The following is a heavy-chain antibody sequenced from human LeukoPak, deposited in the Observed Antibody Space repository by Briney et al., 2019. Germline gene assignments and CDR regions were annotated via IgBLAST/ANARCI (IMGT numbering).Heavy chain of an antibody. Sequence: ASVKVSCKASGGTFSSYAISWVRQAPGQGLEWMGGIIPIFGTANYAQKFQGRVTITADKSTSTAYMELSSLRSEDTAVYYCARPYCSTITCFYYFDYWGQGTLVTVSA. J-gene: IGHJ4*02. CDR3: ARPYCSTITCFYYFDY. D-gene: IGHD2-2*01. CDR1: GGTFSSYA. CDR2: IIPIFGTA. V-gene: IGHV1-69*06.